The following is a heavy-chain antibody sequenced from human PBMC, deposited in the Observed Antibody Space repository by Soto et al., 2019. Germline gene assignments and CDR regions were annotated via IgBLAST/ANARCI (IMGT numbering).Heavy chain of an antibody. D-gene: IGHD3-22*01. CDR3: AISVGEYSGYYYYLMYV. Sequence: GESLKISFKGSGYSFPSYWINWVCRMPGKDLEWMGRIDPSDSYINYSPSFQGHVSISADKAISTAYLQWSSLKASDTGMNYCAISVGEYSGYYYYLMYVRGQGTTVIVSS. V-gene: IGHV5-10-1*01. CDR2: IDPSDSYI. J-gene: IGHJ6*02. CDR1: GYSFPSYW.